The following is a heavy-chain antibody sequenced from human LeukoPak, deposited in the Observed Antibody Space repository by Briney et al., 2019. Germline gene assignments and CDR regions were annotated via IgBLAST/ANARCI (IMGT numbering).Heavy chain of an antibody. D-gene: IGHD6-13*01. J-gene: IGHJ4*02. Sequence: ASVKVSCKASGGTFSSYAISWVRQAPGQGLEWMGGIIPIFGTANYAQKFQGRVTITADESTSTAYMELSSLRSEDTAVYYCARGSRPNSSSWSPATYDYWGQGTLVTVSS. V-gene: IGHV1-69*13. CDR3: ARGSRPNSSSWSPATYDY. CDR2: IIPIFGTA. CDR1: GGTFSSYA.